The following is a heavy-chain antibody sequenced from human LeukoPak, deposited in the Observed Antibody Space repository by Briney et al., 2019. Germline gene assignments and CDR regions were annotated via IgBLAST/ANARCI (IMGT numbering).Heavy chain of an antibody. CDR3: VRGIAAAGLYFDY. V-gene: IGHV4-59*01. D-gene: IGHD6-13*01. CDR2: IYYTGST. Sequence: SETLSLTCTVPGGSISSYYRSWIRQPPGKGLEWIGYIYYTGSTKYNPSLKSRVTISVDTSKNQFSLKLRSVTAADTVVYYFVRGIAAAGLYFDYWGQGTLVTVSS. J-gene: IGHJ4*02. CDR1: GGSISSYY.